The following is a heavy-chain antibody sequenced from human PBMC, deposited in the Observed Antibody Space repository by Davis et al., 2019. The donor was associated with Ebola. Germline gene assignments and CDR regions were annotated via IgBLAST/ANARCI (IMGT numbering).Heavy chain of an antibody. CDR1: GFTFSSYA. CDR2: ISGSGSTI. J-gene: IGHJ6*02. Sequence: GESLKISCAASGFTFSSYAMSWVRQAPGKGLEWVSAISGSGSTIYYADSVKGRFTISRDNAKNSLYLQMNSLRAEDTAVYYCARGYGDYFYYYGMDVWGQGTTVTVSS. D-gene: IGHD4-17*01. CDR3: ARGYGDYFYYYGMDV. V-gene: IGHV3-23*01.